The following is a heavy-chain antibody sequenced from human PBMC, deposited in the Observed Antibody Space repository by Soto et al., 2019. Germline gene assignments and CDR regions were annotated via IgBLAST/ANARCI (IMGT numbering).Heavy chain of an antibody. Sequence: GASVKVSCKASGYTFTSYYMHWVRQAPGQGLEWMGIINPSGGSTSYAQKFQGRVTMTRDTSTSTVYMELSSLRSEDTAVYYCAREPGYSSGWPPKPLYGMDVWGQGTTVTVSS. V-gene: IGHV1-46*01. CDR3: AREPGYSSGWPPKPLYGMDV. CDR1: GYTFTSYY. D-gene: IGHD6-19*01. J-gene: IGHJ6*02. CDR2: INPSGGST.